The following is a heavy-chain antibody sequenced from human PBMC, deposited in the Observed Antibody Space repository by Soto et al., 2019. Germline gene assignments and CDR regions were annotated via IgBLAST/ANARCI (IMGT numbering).Heavy chain of an antibody. J-gene: IGHJ4*02. CDR1: GGSFSGYY. D-gene: IGHD3-10*01. CDR2: INHSGST. Sequence: QVQLQQWGAGLLKPSETLSLTCAVYGGSFSGYYWSWIRQPPGKGLEWIGEINHSGSTNYNPSLKSRVTISVDTSKNQFSLKLSSVTAADTAVYYCARVVTYYYGSGSYPAYFDYWGQGTLVTVSS. V-gene: IGHV4-34*01. CDR3: ARVVTYYYGSGSYPAYFDY.